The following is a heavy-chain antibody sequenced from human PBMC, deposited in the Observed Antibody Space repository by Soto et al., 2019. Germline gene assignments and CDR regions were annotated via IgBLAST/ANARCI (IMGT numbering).Heavy chain of an antibody. Sequence: GGSLRLSCAASGFTVSSNYMSWVRQAPGKGLEWVSVISNRGDTHYADSVRGRFSLSRDISDNTLHLQMNNLRVEDTAVYYCAREPRYCRGGSCSITGDAYDIWGQGTMVTVS. J-gene: IGHJ3*02. D-gene: IGHD2-15*01. V-gene: IGHV3-66*01. CDR2: ISNRGDT. CDR1: GFTVSSNY. CDR3: AREPRYCRGGSCSITGDAYDI.